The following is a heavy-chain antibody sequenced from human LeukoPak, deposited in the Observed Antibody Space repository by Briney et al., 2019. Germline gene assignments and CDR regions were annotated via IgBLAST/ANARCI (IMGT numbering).Heavy chain of an antibody. J-gene: IGHJ6*03. D-gene: IGHD3-22*01. CDR2: ISYDGSNK. Sequence: GGSLRLSCAASGFTFSSYAMHWVRQAPGKGLEWVAVISYDGSNKYYADSVKGRFTISRDNSKNTLYLQMNSLRAEDTAVYYCARDYYDSSGKERPGGYYYYYMDVWGKGTTVTVSS. CDR1: GFTFSSYA. V-gene: IGHV3-30*04. CDR3: ARDYYDSSGKERPGGYYYYYMDV.